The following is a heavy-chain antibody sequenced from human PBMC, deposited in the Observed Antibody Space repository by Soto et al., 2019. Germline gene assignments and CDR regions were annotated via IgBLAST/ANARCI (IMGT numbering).Heavy chain of an antibody. J-gene: IGHJ4*02. CDR2: ISSGPVTT. D-gene: IGHD6-13*01. Sequence: EVQLVNSGGGLVQPGGSLRLSCVASGFTFSSYGMSWVRQAPGKGLEWVSYISSGPVTTNYADSVKGRFTISRDNAKSSLYLQLNSLSDDDTAVYYCARGGAGRPDYWGQGTLVIVSS. CDR3: ARGGAGRPDY. V-gene: IGHV3-48*02. CDR1: GFTFSSYG.